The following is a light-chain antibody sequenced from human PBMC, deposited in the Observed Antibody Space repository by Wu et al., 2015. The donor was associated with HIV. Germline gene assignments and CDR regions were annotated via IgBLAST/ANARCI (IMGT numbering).Light chain of an antibody. J-gene: IGKJ2*03. Sequence: EIVLTQSPATLSLSPGETATLSCRASQSVSSYLAWYQQKPGQAPRLLIYDASNRATGIPARFSGSGSGTDFTLTISRLEPEDFAVYYCQQYGNSPYSFGQGTKLQIK. V-gene: IGKV3-11*01. CDR1: QSVSSY. CDR2: DAS. CDR3: QQYGNSPYS.